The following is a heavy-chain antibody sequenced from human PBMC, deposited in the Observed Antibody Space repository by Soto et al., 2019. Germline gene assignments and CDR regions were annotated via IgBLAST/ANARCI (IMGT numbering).Heavy chain of an antibody. CDR3: ARGDCVGGTCYSLAGSFYYYMDV. Sequence: EVQLVESGGGLVQPGGSLRLSCAASGFTFSNYWMYWVRQAPGKGLEWVSRIISDGSVSSYADSVKGRLTISRDNVKNTLYLQMDSLRAEDTAVYYCARGDCVGGTCYSLAGSFYYYMDVWGKGTTVTVFS. CDR2: IISDGSVS. V-gene: IGHV3-74*02. J-gene: IGHJ6*03. D-gene: IGHD2-15*01. CDR1: GFTFSNYW.